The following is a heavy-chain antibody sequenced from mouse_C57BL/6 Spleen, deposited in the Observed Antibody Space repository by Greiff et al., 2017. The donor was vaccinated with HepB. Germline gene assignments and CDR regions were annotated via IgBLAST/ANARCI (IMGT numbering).Heavy chain of an antibody. J-gene: IGHJ4*01. V-gene: IGHV1-55*01. CDR3: AGRGAYDYYAFDY. CDR1: GYTFTSYW. CDR2: IYPGSGST. D-gene: IGHD6-5*01. Sequence: QVQLQQPGAELVKPGASVKMSCKASGYTFTSYWITWVKQRPGQGLEWIGDIYPGSGSTNYNEKFKSKATLTVDTSSSTAYMQLSSLTSEDSAVYYCAGRGAYDYYAFDYWGQGTSVTVSS.